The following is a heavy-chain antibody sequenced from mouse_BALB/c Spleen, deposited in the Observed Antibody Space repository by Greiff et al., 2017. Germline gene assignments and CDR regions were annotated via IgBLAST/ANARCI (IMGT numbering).Heavy chain of an antibody. J-gene: IGHJ2*01. CDR3: ARQGSSGYGYFDY. V-gene: IGHV1S29*02. CDR2: IYPYNGGT. D-gene: IGHD3-1*01. CDR1: GYTFTDYN. Sequence: EVKLQQSGPELVKPGASVKISCKASGYTFTDYNMHWVKQSHGKSLEWIGYIYPYNGGTGYNQKFKSKATLTVDNSSSTAYMELRSLTSEDSAVYYCARQGSSGYGYFDYWGQGTTLTVSS.